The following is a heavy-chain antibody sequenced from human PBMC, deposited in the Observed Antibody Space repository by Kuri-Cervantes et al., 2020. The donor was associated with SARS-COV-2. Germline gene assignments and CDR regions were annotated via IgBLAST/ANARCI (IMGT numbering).Heavy chain of an antibody. CDR3: AGSPGGVFDC. V-gene: IGHV4-34*01. Sequence: SETLSLTCAVYSGSFSAYYWSWIRQPPGKGLEWIGEINHSGSTNYNPSLKSRVTISVDTSKHQLSLKLSSVTAADTAVYYCAGSPGGVFDCWGQGTLVTVSS. CDR2: INHSGST. D-gene: IGHD3-16*01. CDR1: SGSFSAYY. J-gene: IGHJ4*02.